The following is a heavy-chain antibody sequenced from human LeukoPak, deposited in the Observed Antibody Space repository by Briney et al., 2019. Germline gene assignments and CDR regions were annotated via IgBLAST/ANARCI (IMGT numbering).Heavy chain of an antibody. Sequence: SETLSLTCTVAGYSISSGYYWAWIRQPPGKGLEWIGSIYYSGSTYYNPSLKSRVTISVDTSKNQFSLKLSSVTAADTAVYYCARDLIAVAGTENNWFDPWGQGTLVTVSS. CDR1: GYSISSGYY. J-gene: IGHJ5*02. D-gene: IGHD6-19*01. CDR2: IYYSGST. V-gene: IGHV4-38-2*02. CDR3: ARDLIAVAGTENNWFDP.